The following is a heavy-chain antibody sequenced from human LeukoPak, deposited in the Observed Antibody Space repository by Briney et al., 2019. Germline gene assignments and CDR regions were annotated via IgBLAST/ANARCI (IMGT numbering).Heavy chain of an antibody. CDR3: ARDGWFSTD. J-gene: IGHJ4*02. CDR2: IKQDGSEK. V-gene: IGHV3-7*05. Sequence: GGSLRFSCLASGFSFSNYWMSWVRQAPGKGLEWVANIKQDGSEKYYVDSVKGRFTISRDNAKNSLYLQMNSLRAEDTAVYYCARDGWFSTDWGQGTLVTVSS. D-gene: IGHD1-1*01. CDR1: GFSFSNYW.